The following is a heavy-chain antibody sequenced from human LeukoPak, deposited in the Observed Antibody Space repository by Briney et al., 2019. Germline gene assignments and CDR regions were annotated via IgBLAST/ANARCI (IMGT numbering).Heavy chain of an antibody. CDR2: INSDGSST. J-gene: IGHJ5*02. Sequence: GGSLRLSCAASGFTFSSYWMHWVRQAPGKGLVWVSRINSDGSSTSYADSVKGRFTISRDNAKNTLYLQMNSLRAEDTAVYYCARAGFWYSSSWYGPNWFDPWGQGTLVTVSS. V-gene: IGHV3-74*01. CDR1: GFTFSSYW. D-gene: IGHD6-13*01. CDR3: ARAGFWYSSSWYGPNWFDP.